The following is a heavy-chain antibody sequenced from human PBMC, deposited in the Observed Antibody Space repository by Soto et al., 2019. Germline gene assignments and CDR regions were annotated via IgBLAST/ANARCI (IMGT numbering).Heavy chain of an antibody. CDR3: ARHNYGVDV. CDR2: MYYSGST. J-gene: IGHJ6*02. Sequence: PSETLSLTCTVSGGSISISDHYWGWIRQPPGRGLEWIGSMYYSGSTYYNPPLESRVTIFIDTSKNQFSLKLSSVTAADTAVYYCARHNYGVDVWGQGTTVTVSS. CDR1: GGSISISDHY. V-gene: IGHV4-39*01.